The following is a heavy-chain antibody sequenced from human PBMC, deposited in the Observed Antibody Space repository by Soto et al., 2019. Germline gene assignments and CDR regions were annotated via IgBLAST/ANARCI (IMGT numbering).Heavy chain of an antibody. V-gene: IGHV1-69*01. Sequence: QVQLVQSGAEVKKPGSSVKVSCKASGGTFSSYAISWVRQAPGQGLEWMGGIIPITGTANYAQRFKGRVTITADESRSTADREMSSLRSEAAAVDYCVGEEGTAAGNGYWVQGTLVTVS. D-gene: IGHD6-13*01. CDR3: VGEEGTAAGNGY. CDR1: GGTFSSYA. J-gene: IGHJ4*02. CDR2: IIPITGTA.